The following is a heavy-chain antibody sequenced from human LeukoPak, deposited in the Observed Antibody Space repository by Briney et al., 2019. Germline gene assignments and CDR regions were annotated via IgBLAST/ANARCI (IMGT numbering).Heavy chain of an antibody. CDR1: GGSFSGYS. CDR2: INHSGGT. J-gene: IGHJ4*02. V-gene: IGHV4-34*01. D-gene: IGHD4/OR15-4a*01. Sequence: PSETLSLTCAVYGGSFSGYSWSWIRQPPVKGLEWIGEINHSGGTNYNPSFKSRVTISVDTSKKQFSLKLSSVAAADTAVYYCARGVDDYGVWGQGTLVTVSS. CDR3: ARGVDDYGV.